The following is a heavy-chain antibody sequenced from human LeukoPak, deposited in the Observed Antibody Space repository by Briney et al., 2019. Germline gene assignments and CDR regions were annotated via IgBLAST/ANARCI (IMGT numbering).Heavy chain of an antibody. CDR1: GFSFSRSW. CDR2: INTDGSNI. CDR3: ARDRGGSGPTTTDY. J-gene: IGHJ4*02. D-gene: IGHD6-19*01. Sequence: PGRSLRLSCAASGFSFSRSWMHWVRQVPGKGLVWVSRINTDGSNIIYADSVKGRFTISRDNAENALYLQMNSLRVEDTAVYYCARDRGGSGPTTTDYWGQGTLVTVAS. V-gene: IGHV3-74*01.